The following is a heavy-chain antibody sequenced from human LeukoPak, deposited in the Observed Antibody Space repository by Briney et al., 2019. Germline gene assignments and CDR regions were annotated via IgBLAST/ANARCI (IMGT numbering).Heavy chain of an antibody. CDR1: GFIVSSKY. D-gene: IGHD4-11*01. V-gene: IGHV3-53*01. CDR2: IYSSGHT. J-gene: IGHJ3*02. CDR3: ARDRTTLAHDAFDI. Sequence: PGGSLRLSCAASGFIVSSKYMSWVRQAPGKGLEWVSVIYSSGHTNYADSVKGRFTISRDNSKNTLYLQMNSLRADDTAVYYCARDRTTLAHDAFDIWGQGTKVTVSS.